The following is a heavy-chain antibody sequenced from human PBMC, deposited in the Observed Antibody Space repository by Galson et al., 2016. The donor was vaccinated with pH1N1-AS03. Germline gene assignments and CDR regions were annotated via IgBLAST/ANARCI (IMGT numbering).Heavy chain of an antibody. J-gene: IGHJ2*01. CDR3: ARQAEGRMLTQRHRYFDF. D-gene: IGHD1-14*01. CDR1: GGSINISPYN. CDR2: VPFSGTT. Sequence: LSLTCSVSGGSINISPYNWGWIRQSPGKGLEWLGSVPFSGTTYYNPSLKSRVSTSMDTSENQISPTLSSVTATDTAVYYCARQAEGRMLTQRHRYFDFWGRGIRVTVSS. V-gene: IGHV4-39*01.